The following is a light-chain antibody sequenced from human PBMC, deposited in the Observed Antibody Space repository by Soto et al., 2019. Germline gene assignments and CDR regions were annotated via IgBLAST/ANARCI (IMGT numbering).Light chain of an antibody. CDR2: GAS. J-gene: IGKJ1*01. CDR3: QQYGSSPWT. V-gene: IGKV3-20*01. CDR1: QSVSSNY. Sequence: VLTQSPDTLSLSPGEGATLSCRASQSVSSNYLAWYQQKPGQAPRLLIYGASRRATGIPDRFSGSGSGTDFTLTVSRLEPEDFAVYYCQQYGSSPWTFGQGTKVDIK.